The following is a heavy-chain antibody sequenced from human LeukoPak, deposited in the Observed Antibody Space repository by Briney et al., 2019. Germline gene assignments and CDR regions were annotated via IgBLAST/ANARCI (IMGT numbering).Heavy chain of an antibody. Sequence: GGSLRLSCAASGFTFSNYWISWVRQAPEKGLEWVANIKADGSEKQYVDSVKGRFTISRDNAKNSLYLQMNSLRAEDTAVYYCARDPCCYSSSWGPYFDHWGQGTLVIVSS. CDR2: IKADGSEK. CDR1: GFTFSNYW. J-gene: IGHJ4*02. D-gene: IGHD2-2*01. V-gene: IGHV3-7*01. CDR3: ARDPCCYSSSWGPYFDH.